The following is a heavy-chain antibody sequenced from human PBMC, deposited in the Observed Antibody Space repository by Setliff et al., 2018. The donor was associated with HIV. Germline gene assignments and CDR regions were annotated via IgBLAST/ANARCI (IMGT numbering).Heavy chain of an antibody. Sequence: GASVKVSCKASGGTFSSYAISWVRQAPGQGLEWMGGIIPIFGTANYAQKFQGRVTITADESTSTAYMELSSLRSEDTAVHYCARFSLGYCSGGSCYTVFDPWGQGTLVTVSS. CDR1: GGTFSSYA. J-gene: IGHJ5*02. D-gene: IGHD2-15*01. V-gene: IGHV1-69*13. CDR3: ARFSLGYCSGGSCYTVFDP. CDR2: IIPIFGTA.